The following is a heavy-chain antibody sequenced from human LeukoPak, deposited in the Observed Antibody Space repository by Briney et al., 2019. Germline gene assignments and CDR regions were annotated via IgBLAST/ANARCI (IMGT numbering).Heavy chain of an antibody. CDR3: ARGLDSSGVAFDI. CDR2: FDPEDGET. V-gene: IGHV1-24*01. Sequence: ASVKVSCKVSGYTLTELSMHWVRQAPGKGLEWMGGFDPEDGETIYAQKFQGRVTITADKSTSTAYMELSSLRSEDTAVYYCARGLDSSGVAFDIWGQGTMVTVSS. D-gene: IGHD3-22*01. J-gene: IGHJ3*02. CDR1: GYTLTELS.